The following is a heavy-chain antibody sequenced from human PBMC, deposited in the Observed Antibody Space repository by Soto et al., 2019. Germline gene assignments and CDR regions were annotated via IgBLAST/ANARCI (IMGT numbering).Heavy chain of an antibody. CDR3: AKDKYSSSWFLFDY. CDR1: GFTFSSYA. J-gene: IGHJ4*02. D-gene: IGHD6-13*01. CDR2: ISGSGGST. Sequence: GGSLRLSCAASGFTFSSYAMSWVRQAPGKGLEWVSAISGSGGSTYYADSVKGRFTISRDNSKNTLYLQMNSLRAEDTAVYYGAKDKYSSSWFLFDYWGQGTLVTVSS. V-gene: IGHV3-23*01.